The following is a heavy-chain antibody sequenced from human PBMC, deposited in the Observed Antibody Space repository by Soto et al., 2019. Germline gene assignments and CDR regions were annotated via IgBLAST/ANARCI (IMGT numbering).Heavy chain of an antibody. CDR3: AKATERITIFGVVITEYYFDY. V-gene: IGHV3-23*01. J-gene: IGHJ4*02. D-gene: IGHD3-3*01. CDR2: ISGSGGST. Sequence: GGSLRLSCAASGFTFSSYAMSWVRQAPGKGLEWVSAISGSGGSTYYADSVKGRFTIARDNSKNTLYLQMNSLRAEDTAVYYCAKATERITIFGVVITEYYFDYWGQGTLVTVSS. CDR1: GFTFSSYA.